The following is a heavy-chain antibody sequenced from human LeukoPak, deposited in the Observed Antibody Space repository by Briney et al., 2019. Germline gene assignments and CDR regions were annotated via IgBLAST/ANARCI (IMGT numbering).Heavy chain of an antibody. CDR1: GYSFTSYW. V-gene: IGHV5-51*01. CDR3: ASSKRGTGSAFDI. J-gene: IGHJ3*02. CDR2: IHPGDSDT. D-gene: IGHD1-26*01. Sequence: GESLKISCKGSGYSFTSYWIGWVRQMPGKGLEWMGIIHPGDSDTRYSPSFQGQVTISADKSISTAYLQWSSLKASDTAMYYCASSKRGTGSAFDIWGQGTMVTVSS.